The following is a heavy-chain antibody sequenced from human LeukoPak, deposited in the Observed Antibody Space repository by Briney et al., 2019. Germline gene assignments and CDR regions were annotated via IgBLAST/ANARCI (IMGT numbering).Heavy chain of an antibody. V-gene: IGHV3-21*01. CDR2: ISSSSSYI. J-gene: IGHJ6*02. CDR3: ATVKGYYYYGMDV. Sequence: GGSLRLSCAASGFTFSSYSMNWVRQAPGKGLEWVSSISSSSSYIYYADSVKGRFTISRDNAKNTLYLQMNSLRAEDTAVYYCATVKGYYYYGMDVWGQGTTVTVSS. CDR1: GFTFSSYS.